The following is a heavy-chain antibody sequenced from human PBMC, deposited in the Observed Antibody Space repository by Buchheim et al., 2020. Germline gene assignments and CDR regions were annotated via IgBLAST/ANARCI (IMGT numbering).Heavy chain of an antibody. Sequence: QVQLVESGGGVVQPGRSLRLSCAASGFTFSSYGMHWVRQAPGKGLEWVAFIRYDGSNKYYADSVKGRFTISRDNSKNTLYLQMNSLRAEDTAVYYCAKDRRRTSLGPLMWFDPWGQGTL. CDR3: AKDRRRTSLGPLMWFDP. CDR1: GFTFSSYG. V-gene: IGHV3-30*02. CDR2: IRYDGSNK. D-gene: IGHD2-2*01. J-gene: IGHJ5*02.